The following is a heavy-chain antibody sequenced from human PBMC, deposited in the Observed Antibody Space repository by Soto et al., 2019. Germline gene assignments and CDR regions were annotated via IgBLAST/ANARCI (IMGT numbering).Heavy chain of an antibody. CDR1: GGSISSGGYS. D-gene: IGHD2-15*01. V-gene: IGHV4-30-2*01. CDR2: IYHSGST. Sequence: SETLSLTCAVSGGSISSGGYSWSWIRQPPGKGLEWIGYIYHSGSTYYNPSLKSRVTISVDRSKNQFSLKLSSVTAADTAVYYCATYSDHLDGPRAFDIWGQGTMVTVSS. J-gene: IGHJ3*02. CDR3: ATYSDHLDGPRAFDI.